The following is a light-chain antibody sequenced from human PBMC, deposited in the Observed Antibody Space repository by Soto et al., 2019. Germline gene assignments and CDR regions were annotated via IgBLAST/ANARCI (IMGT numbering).Light chain of an antibody. CDR3: QQYKSYPWT. CDR2: KAS. J-gene: IGKJ1*01. V-gene: IGKV1-5*03. CDR1: QSISSW. Sequence: DNHMTQSPSTLSASVGYRFTITCRASQSISSWLAWYQQKPGKAPNLLIYKASSLRSGVPSRFSGSGSGTEFTLTISSLQPDDSATYYCQQYKSYPWTFGQGTTVDIK.